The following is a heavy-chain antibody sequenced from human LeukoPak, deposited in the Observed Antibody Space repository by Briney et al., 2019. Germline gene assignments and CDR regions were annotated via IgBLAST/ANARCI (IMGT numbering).Heavy chain of an antibody. Sequence: ASVKVSCKASGYTFTSYGISWVRQAPGQGLEWMGWIGAYNGNTNYAQKLQGRVTMTTDTSTSTAYMELRSLRSDDTAVYYCARESNLQDYGDYPYWFDPWGQGTLVTVSS. V-gene: IGHV1-18*01. D-gene: IGHD4-17*01. CDR3: ARESNLQDYGDYPYWFDP. J-gene: IGHJ5*02. CDR2: IGAYNGNT. CDR1: GYTFTSYG.